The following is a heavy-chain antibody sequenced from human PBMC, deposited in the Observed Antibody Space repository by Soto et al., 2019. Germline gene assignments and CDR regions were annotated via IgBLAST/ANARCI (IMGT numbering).Heavy chain of an antibody. CDR2: ISGSGGST. Sequence: HPGGSLRLSCAASGFTFSSYAMSWVRQAPGKGLEWVSAISGSGGSTYYADSVKGRFTISRDNSKNTLYLQMNSLRAEDTAVYYCAKDPSRGYGGNSEWYFDLWGRGTLVTVSS. D-gene: IGHD5-12*01. CDR1: GFTFSSYA. J-gene: IGHJ2*01. CDR3: AKDPSRGYGGNSEWYFDL. V-gene: IGHV3-23*01.